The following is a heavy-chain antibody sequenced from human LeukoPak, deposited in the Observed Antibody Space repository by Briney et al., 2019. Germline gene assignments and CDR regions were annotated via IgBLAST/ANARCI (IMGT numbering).Heavy chain of an antibody. V-gene: IGHV3-30*02. J-gene: IGHJ4*02. CDR3: AKERDTAMVTIDY. CDR1: GFTFSSYG. CDR2: IRHDGSNK. Sequence: TGGSLRLSCAASGFTFSSYGMHWVRQAPGKGLEWVAFIRHDGSNKYYADSVKGRFTISRDNSKNTLYLQMNSLRAEDTAVYYCAKERDTAMVTIDYWGQGTLVTVSS. D-gene: IGHD5-18*01.